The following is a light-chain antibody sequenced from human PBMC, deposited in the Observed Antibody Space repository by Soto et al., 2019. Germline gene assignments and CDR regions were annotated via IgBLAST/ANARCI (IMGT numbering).Light chain of an antibody. CDR2: TAS. V-gene: IGKV1-12*01. Sequence: DIQMTQSPSSVSASVGERVTITCRASQDISSWLAWYQQKPGKAPKLLIYTASSLQTGVPSRFSGSGSGTDFTLTINGLQPEDVATYYCQQAKSFPLSFGPGTKVDIK. CDR1: QDISSW. J-gene: IGKJ3*01. CDR3: QQAKSFPLS.